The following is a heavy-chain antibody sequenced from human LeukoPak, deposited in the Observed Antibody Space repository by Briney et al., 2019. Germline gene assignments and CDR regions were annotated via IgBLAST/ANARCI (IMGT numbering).Heavy chain of an antibody. CDR3: ARGPNHYYDSSGYLIYYYMGV. CDR2: IYTSGST. Sequence: SETLSLTCTVSGGSISSYYWSWIRQPAGKGLEWIGRIYTSGSTNYNPSLKSRVTMSVDTSKNQFSLKLSSVTAADTAVYYCARGPNHYYDSSGYLIYYYMGVWGKGTTVTVSS. D-gene: IGHD3-22*01. V-gene: IGHV4-4*07. J-gene: IGHJ6*03. CDR1: GGSISSYY.